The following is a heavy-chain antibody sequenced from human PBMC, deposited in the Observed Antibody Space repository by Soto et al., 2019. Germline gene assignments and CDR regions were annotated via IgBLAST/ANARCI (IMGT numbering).Heavy chain of an antibody. D-gene: IGHD2-21*01. J-gene: IGHJ6*02. V-gene: IGHV1-3*01. Sequence: ASVKVSCKASGYTFTSYAMHWVRQAPGQRLEWMGWINAGNGNTKYSQKFQGRVTITRDTSASTAYMEVSSLRSEDTAVYYCAREDVAPYYYYGMDVWGQGTPVTVSS. CDR2: INAGNGNT. CDR1: GYTFTSYA. CDR3: AREDVAPYYYYGMDV.